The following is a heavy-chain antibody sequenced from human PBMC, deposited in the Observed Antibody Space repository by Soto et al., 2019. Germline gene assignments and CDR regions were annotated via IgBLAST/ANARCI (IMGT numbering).Heavy chain of an antibody. Sequence: SETLSLTCAVYGGSFIGYYWSWILQPPWKGLEWIGEINHSGSTNYNPSLKSRVTISVDTSKNQFSLKLSSVTAADTAVYYCAREVIITWNNWFAPGGRKTRVTVPS. D-gene: IGHD3-10*01. CDR3: AREVIITWNNWFAP. CDR2: INHSGST. CDR1: GGSFIGYY. V-gene: IGHV4-34*01. J-gene: IGHJ5*02.